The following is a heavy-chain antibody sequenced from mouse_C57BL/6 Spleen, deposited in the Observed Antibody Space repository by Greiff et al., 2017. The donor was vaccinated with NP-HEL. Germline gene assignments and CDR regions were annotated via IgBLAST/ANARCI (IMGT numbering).Heavy chain of an antibody. D-gene: IGHD2-2*01. CDR3: ARENGVTTGYFDY. CDR2: IYPGSGST. V-gene: IGHV1-55*01. CDR1: GYTFTSYW. Sequence: QVQLQQPGAELVKPGASVKMSCKASGYTFTSYWITWVKQRPGQGLEWIGDIYPGSGSTKYNEKFKSKATLTVDTSSSTAYMQLSSLTSEDSAVYYCARENGVTTGYFDYWGQGTTLTVSS. J-gene: IGHJ2*01.